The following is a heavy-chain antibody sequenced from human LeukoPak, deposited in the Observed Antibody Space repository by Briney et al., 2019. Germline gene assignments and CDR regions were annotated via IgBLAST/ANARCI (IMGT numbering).Heavy chain of an antibody. CDR3: ARLSSGPLTLDYYYYGMDV. CDR2: IIPIFGTA. CDR1: GGTFSSYA. D-gene: IGHD1-1*01. J-gene: IGHJ6*02. V-gene: IGHV1-69*13. Sequence: ASVKVSCKASGGTFSSYAISWVRQAPGQGLEWMGGIIPIFGTANYAQKFQGRVTITADESTSTAYMELSSLRSEDTAVYYCARLSSGPLTLDYYYYGMDVWGQGTTVTVSS.